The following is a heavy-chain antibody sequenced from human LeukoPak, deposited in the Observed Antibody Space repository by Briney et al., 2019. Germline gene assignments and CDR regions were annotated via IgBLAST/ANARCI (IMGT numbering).Heavy chain of an antibody. CDR2: ISGSGGST. D-gene: IGHD4-17*01. CDR1: GFTFSSYA. V-gene: IGHV3-23*01. J-gene: IGHJ5*02. Sequence: GGSLRLSCAASGFTFSSYAMSWVRQAPGKGLEGVSAISGSGGSTYYADSVKGRFTISRDNSKNTLYLQMNSLRAEGTAVYYCAAVTTFYNWFDPWGQGTLVTVSS. CDR3: AAVTTFYNWFDP.